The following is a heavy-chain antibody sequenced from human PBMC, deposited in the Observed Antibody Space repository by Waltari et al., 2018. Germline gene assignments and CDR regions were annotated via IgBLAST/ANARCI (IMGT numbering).Heavy chain of an antibody. D-gene: IGHD2-15*01. J-gene: IGHJ4*02. CDR3: ARDLGRGLFLDS. CDR2: VHLGVRT. V-gene: IGHV4-4*02. Sequence: WGWVRQSPDKGLEWIGQVHLGVRTNYNPSFAGRAVVSLDTAMNQFSLRILSATAADTAIYYCARDLGRGLFLDSWGQGTLVTVSP.